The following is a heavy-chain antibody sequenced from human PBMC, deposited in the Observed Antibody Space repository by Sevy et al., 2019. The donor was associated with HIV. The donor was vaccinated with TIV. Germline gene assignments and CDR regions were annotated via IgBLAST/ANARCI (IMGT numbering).Heavy chain of an antibody. J-gene: IGHJ4*02. Sequence: GGSLRLSCVASGFTFSDHYMEWVRQAPGKGLEWLGRTRNKADGYTTEYAASVKGRFTISRDESKNSLYVQMNSLKTEDTAVHYCATHAGIAAAGRVFDYWGQGTLVTVSS. V-gene: IGHV3-72*01. D-gene: IGHD6-13*01. CDR1: GFTFSDHY. CDR2: TRNKADGYTT. CDR3: ATHAGIAAAGRVFDY.